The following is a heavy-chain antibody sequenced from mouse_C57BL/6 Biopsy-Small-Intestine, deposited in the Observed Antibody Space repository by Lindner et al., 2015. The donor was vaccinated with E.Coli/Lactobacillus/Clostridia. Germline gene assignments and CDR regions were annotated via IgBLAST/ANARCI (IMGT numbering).Heavy chain of an antibody. V-gene: IGHV1-20*01. CDR1: GYTFSNYA. Sequence: SVKVSCKASGYTFSNYAISWVRQAPGQGLEWMGWIITSNGNTYYAQEVEGRVTMTRDTSSSTVYMELRDLRSDDTAVYYCARTEYISAYDTFDIWGQGTMVTVS. CDR3: ARTEYISAYDTFDI. CDR2: IITSNGNT. J-gene: IGHJ3*01. D-gene: IGHD2-3*01.